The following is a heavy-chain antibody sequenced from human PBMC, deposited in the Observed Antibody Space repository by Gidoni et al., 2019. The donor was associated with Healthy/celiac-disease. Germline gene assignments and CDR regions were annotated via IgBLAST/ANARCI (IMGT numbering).Heavy chain of an antibody. CDR3: AKDGGGGWELPSWFDY. D-gene: IGHD1-26*01. J-gene: IGHJ4*02. CDR2: IGGGGGST. CDR1: GFTFSSYA. Sequence: EVQLLESGGGLVQPGGSLRLSCAASGFTFSSYAMSGVRQAPGKGLGWVLAIGGGGGSTYYEDSVKGRFTISRDNSKNTLYLQMNSLRAEDTAVYYCAKDGGGGWELPSWFDYWGQGTLVTVSS. V-gene: IGHV3-23*01.